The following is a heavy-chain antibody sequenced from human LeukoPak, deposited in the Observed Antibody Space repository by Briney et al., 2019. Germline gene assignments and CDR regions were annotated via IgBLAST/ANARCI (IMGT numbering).Heavy chain of an antibody. V-gene: IGHV4-59*01. CDR1: GGSISSYY. CDR3: AREGYDILTGYYSAFDI. J-gene: IGHJ3*02. Sequence: LETLSLTCTVSGGSISSYYWSWIRQPPGKGLEWIGYIYYSGSTNYNPSLKSRVTISVDTSKNQFSLKLSSVTAADTAVYYCAREGYDILTGYYSAFDIWGQGTMVTVSS. CDR2: IYYSGST. D-gene: IGHD3-9*01.